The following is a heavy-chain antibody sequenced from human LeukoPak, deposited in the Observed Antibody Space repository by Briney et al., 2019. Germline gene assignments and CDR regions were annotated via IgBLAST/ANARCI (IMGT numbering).Heavy chain of an antibody. CDR1: GYTFSRYA. J-gene: IGHJ4*02. Sequence: ASVAVSCTASGYTFSRYALHWVRQAPRQRLEWMGWVNAGNGKTKYSQKFQGRVTITRDTSASAAYMGLNSLRSEDTAVYYCARSSYDFLTGSPLLNSFDYWGQGTLVTVSS. V-gene: IGHV1-3*01. D-gene: IGHD3-9*01. CDR3: ARSSYDFLTGSPLLNSFDY. CDR2: VNAGNGKT.